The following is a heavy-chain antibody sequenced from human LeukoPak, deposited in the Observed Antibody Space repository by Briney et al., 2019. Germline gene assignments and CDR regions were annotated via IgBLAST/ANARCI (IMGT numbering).Heavy chain of an antibody. CDR2: IYSGGST. V-gene: IGHV3-66*01. CDR1: GFTVSSNY. J-gene: IGHJ4*02. D-gene: IGHD3-10*01. Sequence: GGSLGLSCAASGFTVSSNYMSWVRQAPGKGLEWVSVIYSGGSTYYADSVKGRFTISRDNSKNTLYLQMNSLRAEDTAVYYCAREGQPRGFVDYWGQGTLVTVSS. CDR3: AREGQPRGFVDY.